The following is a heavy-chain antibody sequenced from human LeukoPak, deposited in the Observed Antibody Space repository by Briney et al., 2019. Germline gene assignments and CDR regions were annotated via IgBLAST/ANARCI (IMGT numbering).Heavy chain of an antibody. CDR3: VRAEHSGYDHQYYFDF. V-gene: IGHV4-61*01. CDR1: GGSVSSGSYY. Sequence: SETLSLTCTVSGGSVSSGSYYWSWIRQPPGKGLEWIGYIYYSGSTNYNPSLKSRVTISVDTSKNQFSLKLSSVTAADTAVYYCVRAEHSGYDHQYYFDFWGQGTLVTVSS. J-gene: IGHJ4*02. D-gene: IGHD5-12*01. CDR2: IYYSGST.